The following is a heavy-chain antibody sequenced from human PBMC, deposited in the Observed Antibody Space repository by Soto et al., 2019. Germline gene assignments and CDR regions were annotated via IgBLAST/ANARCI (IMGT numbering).Heavy chain of an antibody. CDR2: IIPIFGTA. V-gene: IGHV1-69*13. CDR1: GGTFSSYA. Sequence: SVNVSCKASGGTFSSYAISWVRQAPGQGLEWMGGIIPIFGTANYAQKFQGRVTITADESTSTAYMELSSLRSEDTAVYYCARGKGVAGDSYYFNGMDVWGHATKLTVS. J-gene: IGHJ6*01. CDR3: ARGKGVAGDSYYFNGMDV. D-gene: IGHD6-19*01.